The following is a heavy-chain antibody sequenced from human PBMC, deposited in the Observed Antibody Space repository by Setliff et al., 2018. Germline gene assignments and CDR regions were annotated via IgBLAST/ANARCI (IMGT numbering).Heavy chain of an antibody. V-gene: IGHV4-61*09. Sequence: PSETLSLTCSVSGGSISSGSDYWTWIRQPAGKGLEWIGHTYTSGSTNYNPSLKSRVTISVDTSKNQFSLKLRSVTAADTAVYYCARYFSRLPQLGIYGWLDSWGQGTLVTVSS. J-gene: IGHJ4*02. CDR2: TYTSGST. CDR1: GGSISSGSDY. D-gene: IGHD7-27*01. CDR3: ARYFSRLPQLGIYGWLDS.